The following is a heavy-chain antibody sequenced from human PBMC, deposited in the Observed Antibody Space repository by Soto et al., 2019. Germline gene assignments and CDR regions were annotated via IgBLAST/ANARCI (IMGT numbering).Heavy chain of an antibody. CDR3: ARECTVGYCSGGSWFPGDY. D-gene: IGHD2-15*01. J-gene: IGHJ4*02. V-gene: IGHV1-18*01. CDR1: GYTFTSYG. CDR2: ISAYNGNT. Sequence: GASVKVSCKASGYTFTSYGISWVRQAPGQGLEWMGWISAYNGNTNYAQKLQGRVTMTTDTSTSTAYMELRSLRSDDTAVYYCARECTVGYCSGGSWFPGDYWGQGTLVTVS.